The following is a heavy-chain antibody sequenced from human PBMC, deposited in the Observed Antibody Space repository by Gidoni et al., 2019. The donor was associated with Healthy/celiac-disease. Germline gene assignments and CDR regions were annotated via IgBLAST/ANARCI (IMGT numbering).Heavy chain of an antibody. J-gene: IGHJ4*02. V-gene: IGHV3-43D*03. CDR1: GFTFDDYA. Sequence: EVQLVESGGVVVQPGGSLRLSCAASGFTFDDYAMHWVRQAPGKGLEWVSLISWDGGSTYYADSVKGRFTISRDNSKNSLYLQMNSLRAEDTALYYCAKGSRRGYSYGYNFDYWGQGTLVTVSS. CDR2: ISWDGGST. D-gene: IGHD5-18*01. CDR3: AKGSRRGYSYGYNFDY.